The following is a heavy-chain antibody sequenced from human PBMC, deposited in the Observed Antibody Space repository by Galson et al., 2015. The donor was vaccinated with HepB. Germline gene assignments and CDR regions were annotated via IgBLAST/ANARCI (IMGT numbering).Heavy chain of an antibody. CDR2: LSGSGAIT. CDR3: AKESASRTSVPTYADS. CDR1: GFSFRNHV. V-gene: IGHV3-23*01. J-gene: IGHJ5*02. D-gene: IGHD2-2*01. Sequence: SLRLSCAASGFSFRNHVMTWVRQAPGKGLEWVASLSGSGAITYYADSVKGRFTISRDNFNNRIFLQMKRLRVEDTALYYCAKESASRTSVPTYADSWGQGTLVTVSS.